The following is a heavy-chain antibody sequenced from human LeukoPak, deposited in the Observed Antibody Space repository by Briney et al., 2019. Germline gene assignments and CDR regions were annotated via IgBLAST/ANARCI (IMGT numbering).Heavy chain of an antibody. V-gene: IGHV3-7*01. D-gene: IGHD1-1*01. CDR1: GFTVSSNY. J-gene: IGHJ4*02. Sequence: GGSLRLSCAASGFTVSSNYMSWVRQAPGKGLEWVANIKSDGSDKYYVDSVKGRFTISRDNTKNSLFLQMNSLGAEDTAVYYCARVRRMDHTTYYFDFWGQGTLVTVSS. CDR2: IKSDGSDK. CDR3: ARVRRMDHTTYYFDF.